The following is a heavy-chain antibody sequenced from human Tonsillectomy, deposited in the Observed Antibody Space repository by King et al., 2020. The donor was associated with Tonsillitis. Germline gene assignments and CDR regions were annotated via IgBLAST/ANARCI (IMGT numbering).Heavy chain of an antibody. Sequence: VQLQQWGAGLLKPSETLSLTCAVYGGSFSGYYWSWIRQPPGKGLEWIGEINHSGSTDYNPSLKSRVTVSVDTSKNQFSLKLSSVSAADTAVYYCATGDAFDIWGQGTMVTVSS. CDR2: INHSGST. CDR1: GGSFSGYY. J-gene: IGHJ3*02. D-gene: IGHD7-27*01. CDR3: ATGDAFDI. V-gene: IGHV4-34*01.